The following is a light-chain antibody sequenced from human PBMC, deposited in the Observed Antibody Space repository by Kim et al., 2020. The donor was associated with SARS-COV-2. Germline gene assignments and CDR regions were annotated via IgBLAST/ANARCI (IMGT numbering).Light chain of an antibody. CDR1: SSDVGGYNR. Sequence: GQSFTISSTGPSSDVGGYNRVSWYQQPPGTAPKVIIYDVSDRPSGVPDRFSGSKSGNTASLTISGLQAEDEADYYGSSFTTSATYVFGTGTKVTVL. J-gene: IGLJ1*01. V-gene: IGLV2-18*02. CDR2: DVS. CDR3: SSFTTSATYV.